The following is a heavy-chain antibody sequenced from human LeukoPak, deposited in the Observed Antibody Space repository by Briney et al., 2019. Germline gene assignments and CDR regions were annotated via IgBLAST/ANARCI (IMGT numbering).Heavy chain of an antibody. Sequence: GGSLRLSCAASGFTFSSYAMHWVRQVPGKGLEWVAVISYDGSNKYYADSVKGRFTISRDNSKNTLYLQMNSLRAEDTAVYYCARSDHVVDAFDIWGQGTMVTVPS. J-gene: IGHJ3*02. CDR3: ARSDHVVDAFDI. D-gene: IGHD1-14*01. CDR2: ISYDGSNK. CDR1: GFTFSSYA. V-gene: IGHV3-30*04.